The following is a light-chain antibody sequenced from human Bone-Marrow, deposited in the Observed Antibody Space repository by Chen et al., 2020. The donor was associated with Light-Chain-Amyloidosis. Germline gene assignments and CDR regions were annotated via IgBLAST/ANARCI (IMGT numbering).Light chain of an antibody. J-gene: IGLJ2*01. CDR3: QSADSSGTYEVI. CDR2: RDT. CDR1: DLPTKY. Sequence: SYELTQPPSVSVSPGQTARITCAGDDLPTKYAYWYQQKPGQAPVLVIHRDTERPSGISERFSGSSSGTTATLTISRGQAEDEADYRCQSADSSGTYEVIFGGGTKLTVL. V-gene: IGLV3-25*03.